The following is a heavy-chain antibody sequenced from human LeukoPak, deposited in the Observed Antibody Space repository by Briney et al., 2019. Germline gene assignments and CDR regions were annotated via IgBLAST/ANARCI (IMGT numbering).Heavy chain of an antibody. V-gene: IGHV1-2*02. CDR1: GYSFTAFY. CDR2: IHPRRGDT. J-gene: IGHJ5*02. Sequence: ASVKVSCKTSGYSFTAFYIHWVRQAPGQGLEWMGWIHPRRGDTNYAQKFQGRVTMTRDTSISTAYMELSRLRSDDTAVYYCARDRDPIAAAGTGWFDPWGQGTLVTVSS. D-gene: IGHD6-13*01. CDR3: ARDRDPIAAAGTGWFDP.